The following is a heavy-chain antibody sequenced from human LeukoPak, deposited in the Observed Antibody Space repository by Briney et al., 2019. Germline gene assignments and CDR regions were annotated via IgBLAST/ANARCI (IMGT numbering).Heavy chain of an antibody. D-gene: IGHD5-12*01. J-gene: IGHJ5*02. Sequence: GGSLRLSCAASGFTFDDYAMHWVRQAPGKGLECIGLIKRKSDGGTTDYAAPVKGRFTISRDDSNNTLYLQMNSLKTEDTAMYYCTTLYRLDPWGQGTLVTVSS. V-gene: IGHV3-15*01. CDR3: TTLYRLDP. CDR2: IKRKSDGGTT. CDR1: GFTFDDYA.